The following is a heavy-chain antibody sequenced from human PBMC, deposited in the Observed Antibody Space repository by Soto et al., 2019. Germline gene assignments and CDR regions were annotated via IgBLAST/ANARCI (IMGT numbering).Heavy chain of an antibody. CDR3: ERGYRRLDY. CDR1: GLSISSYY. V-gene: IGHV4-59*01. CDR2: IYYTGST. D-gene: IGHD4-4*01. Sequence: KQTEPLSLTCTVPGLSISSYYWSWIRQPPGKALEWIGYIYYTGSTNYNPSLKSRVTISVDTSKNQFSLKLSSVTAADTAVYYCERGYRRLDYWGQGTLVTVSS. J-gene: IGHJ4*02.